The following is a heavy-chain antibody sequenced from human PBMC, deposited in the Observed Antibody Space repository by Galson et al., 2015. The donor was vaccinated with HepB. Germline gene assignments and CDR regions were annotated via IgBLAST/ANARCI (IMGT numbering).Heavy chain of an antibody. CDR1: GFAFSSFS. D-gene: IGHD3-16*01. J-gene: IGHJ5*01. CDR3: ARLVGWGRFDS. CDR2: ISSGGSTI. Sequence: SLRLSCAASGFAFSSFSMNWVRQAPGKGLEWISHISSGGSTIYYADSVKGRFTISRDKAKRSLFLQMNSLRVEDTAVYHCARLVGWGRFDSWGQGTLVIVSS. V-gene: IGHV3-48*03.